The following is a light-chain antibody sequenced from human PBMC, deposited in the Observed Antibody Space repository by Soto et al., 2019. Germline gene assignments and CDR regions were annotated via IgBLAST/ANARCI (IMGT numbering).Light chain of an antibody. CDR2: GTS. CDR3: QEFSSYPLT. CDR1: QTVTKSY. V-gene: IGKV3-20*01. J-gene: IGKJ4*01. Sequence: ETELTQSPGTLSLSPGERATLSCRASQTVTKSYLAWYQQKPGQAPRLLIFGTSSRATGVPDRFSGSGSGTDFTLTISSLEPEDFAVYYCQEFSSYPLTFGGGTKVDIK.